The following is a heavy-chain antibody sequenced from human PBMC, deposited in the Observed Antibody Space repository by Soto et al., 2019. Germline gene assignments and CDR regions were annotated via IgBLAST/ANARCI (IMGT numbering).Heavy chain of an antibody. V-gene: IGHV3-30*18. Sequence: PGGSLRLSCAASGFTFSSYGMHWVRQAPGKGLEWVAVISYDGSNKYYADSVKGRFTISRDNSKNTLYLQMNSLRAEDTAVYYCAKDLSSSWDWYFDLWGRGTLVTVSS. CDR3: AKDLSSSWDWYFDL. J-gene: IGHJ2*01. CDR1: GFTFSSYG. D-gene: IGHD6-13*01. CDR2: ISYDGSNK.